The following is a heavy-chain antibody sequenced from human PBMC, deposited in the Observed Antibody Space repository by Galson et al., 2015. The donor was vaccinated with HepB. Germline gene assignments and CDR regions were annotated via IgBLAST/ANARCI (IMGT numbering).Heavy chain of an antibody. Sequence: SLRLSCAASGFTFSSYGMHWVRQAPGKGLEWVAVIWYDGSNKYYADSVKGRFTISRDNSKNTLYLQMNSLRAEDTAVYYCARDKGLARFDYWGQGTLVTVSS. CDR3: ARDKGLARFDY. CDR1: GFTFSSYG. CDR2: IWYDGSNK. D-gene: IGHD6-19*01. V-gene: IGHV3-33*01. J-gene: IGHJ4*02.